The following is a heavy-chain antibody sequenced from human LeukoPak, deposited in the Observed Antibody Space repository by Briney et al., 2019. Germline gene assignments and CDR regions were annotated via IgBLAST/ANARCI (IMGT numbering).Heavy chain of an antibody. V-gene: IGHV4-39*07. CDR1: GGSISSSSYY. J-gene: IGHJ4*02. Sequence: SETLSLTCTVSGGSISSSSYYWGWIRQPPGKGLEWIGEINHSGSTNYNPSLKSRVTISVDTSKNQFSLKLSSVTAADTAVYYCARAEDFWSGYQDWGQGTLVTVSS. CDR2: INHSGST. D-gene: IGHD3-3*01. CDR3: ARAEDFWSGYQD.